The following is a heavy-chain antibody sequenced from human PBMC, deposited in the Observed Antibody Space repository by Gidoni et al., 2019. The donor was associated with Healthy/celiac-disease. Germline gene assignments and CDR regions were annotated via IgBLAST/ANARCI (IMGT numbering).Heavy chain of an antibody. V-gene: IGHV3-30-3*01. CDR2: ISYDGSNK. CDR1: GFTFRSYA. Sequence: QVQLVESGGGVVQPGRSLRLSCAASGFTFRSYAMHWVRQAPGKGLEWVAVISYDGSNKYYADSVKGRFTISRDNSKNTLYLQMNSLRAEDTAVYYCARDKGYSGYDGRDYWGQGTLVTVSS. D-gene: IGHD5-12*01. J-gene: IGHJ4*02. CDR3: ARDKGYSGYDGRDY.